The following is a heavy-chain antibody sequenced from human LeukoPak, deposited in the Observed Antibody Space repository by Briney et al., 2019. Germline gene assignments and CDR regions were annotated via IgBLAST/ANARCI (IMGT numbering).Heavy chain of an antibody. CDR1: GYSLTELS. CDR2: FDPEDGET. Sequence: GASVKVSCKVSGYSLTELSMHWVRQAPGKGLEWMGGFDPEDGETIYAQKFQGRVTMTEGTSTDTAYMELSSLRSEDTAVYYCATVGNGGDAFDIWGQGTMVTVSS. D-gene: IGHD1-1*01. J-gene: IGHJ3*02. V-gene: IGHV1-24*01. CDR3: ATVGNGGDAFDI.